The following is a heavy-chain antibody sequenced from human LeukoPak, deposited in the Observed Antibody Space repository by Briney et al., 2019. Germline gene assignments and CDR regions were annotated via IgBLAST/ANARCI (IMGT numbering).Heavy chain of an antibody. CDR1: GGPISSYY. V-gene: IGHV4-59*08. D-gene: IGHD3-10*01. CDR2: IYYSGST. CDR3: ARTTYGSGSYYNWFDP. Sequence: SETLSLTCTVSGGPISSYYWSWIRQPPGKGLEWIGYIYYSGSTNYNPSLKSRATISVDTSKNQFFLKLSSVTAADTAVYYCARTTYGSGSYYNWFDPWGQGTLVTVSS. J-gene: IGHJ5*02.